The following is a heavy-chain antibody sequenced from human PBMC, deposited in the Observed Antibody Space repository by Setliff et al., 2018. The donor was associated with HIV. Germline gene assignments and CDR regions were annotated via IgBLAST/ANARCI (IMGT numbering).Heavy chain of an antibody. CDR1: GYRFNTYG. CDR2: ISPYNGDT. J-gene: IGHJ1*01. V-gene: IGHV1-18*01. CDR3: VRGVTRDISGYYRDEYFQH. D-gene: IGHD3-22*01. Sequence: ASVKVSCKASGYRFNTYGISWVRQAPGQGLEWMGWISPYNGDTRFAQSLQGKVTLTTDTSTNTAYMEMRTLRSDDTAVYYCVRGVTRDISGYYRDEYFQHWGQGTPVTVSS.